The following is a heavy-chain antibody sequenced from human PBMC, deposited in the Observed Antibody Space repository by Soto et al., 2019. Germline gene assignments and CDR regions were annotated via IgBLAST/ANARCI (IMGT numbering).Heavy chain of an antibody. CDR2: IYPGDPDT. CDR3: VRTRSFTLGFYYDGMDV. J-gene: IGHJ6*02. Sequence: GESLKISCQGSGYSFASYWIGWVRQMPGKDLEWMGIIYPGDPDTRYSPSFQGQVTISADKSLRTAYLQWTSLKASDTALYYCVRTRSFTLGFYYDGMDVWGQGTTVTVSS. D-gene: IGHD6-6*01. V-gene: IGHV5-51*01. CDR1: GYSFASYW.